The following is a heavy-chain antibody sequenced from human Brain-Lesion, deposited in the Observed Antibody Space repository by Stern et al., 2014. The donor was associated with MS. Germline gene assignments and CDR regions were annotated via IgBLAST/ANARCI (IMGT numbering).Heavy chain of an antibody. CDR1: GFPFNNYW. CDR3: ARDDTSSSWYNY. CDR2: IKQDGSEK. D-gene: IGHD6-13*01. V-gene: IGHV3-7*01. Sequence: VQLVQSGGGLVQPGGSLRLSCAASGFPFNNYWMTWVRQAPGKGLEWVANIKQDGSEKFYVNSVKGRFTISRDNAKNSLYLQMNALKAEDTAVYYCARDDTSSSWYNYWGQGTLVTVSS. J-gene: IGHJ4*02.